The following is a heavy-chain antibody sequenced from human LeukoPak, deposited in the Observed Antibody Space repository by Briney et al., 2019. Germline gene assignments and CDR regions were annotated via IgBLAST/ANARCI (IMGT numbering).Heavy chain of an antibody. CDR3: ASPAAGTSSDY. CDR2: ISNSGSYT. J-gene: IGHJ4*02. CDR1: GFSFSDNY. Sequence: GGSLRLSCAASGFSFSDNYMSWIRQAPGKGLEWVSYISNSGSYTNYPDSVKGRFTISRDNAKNSLYLQMNSLRDEDTAVYYCASPAAGTSSDYWGQGTLVTVSS. D-gene: IGHD6-13*01. V-gene: IGHV3-11*03.